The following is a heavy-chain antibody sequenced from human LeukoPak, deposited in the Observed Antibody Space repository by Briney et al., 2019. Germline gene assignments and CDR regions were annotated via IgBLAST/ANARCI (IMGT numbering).Heavy chain of an antibody. V-gene: IGHV4-34*01. D-gene: IGHD6-19*01. CDR3: ARGWIAVAGTPDY. J-gene: IGHJ4*02. Sequence: PSETLSLTCAVYGGSFSGYYWSWIRQPPGKGLEWIGEINHSGSTNYNPSLKSRVTISVDTSKNQFSLKLSSVTAAVTAVYYCARGWIAVAGTPDYWGQGTLVTVSS. CDR2: INHSGST. CDR1: GGSFSGYY.